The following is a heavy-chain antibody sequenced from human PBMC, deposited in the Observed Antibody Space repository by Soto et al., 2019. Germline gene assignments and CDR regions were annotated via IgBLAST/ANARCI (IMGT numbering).Heavy chain of an antibody. CDR1: GFTFSSYA. D-gene: IGHD2-15*01. Sequence: GGSLRLSCAASGFTFSSYAMHWVRQAPGKGLEWVAVISYDGSNKYYADSVKGRFTISRDNSKNTLYLQMNSLRAEDTAVYYCARASLLLRGFFDYWGQGTPVTVSS. V-gene: IGHV3-30-3*01. CDR2: ISYDGSNK. J-gene: IGHJ4*02. CDR3: ARASLLLRGFFDY.